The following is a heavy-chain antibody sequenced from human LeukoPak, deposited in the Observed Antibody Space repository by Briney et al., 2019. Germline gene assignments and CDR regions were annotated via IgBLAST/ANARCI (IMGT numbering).Heavy chain of an antibody. Sequence: QSGGSLRLSCAASGFTFSSYWMSWVRQAPGKGLEWVANIKQDGSEKYYVDSVKGRFTISRDNAKNSLYLQMNSLRAEDTAVYYCARDPIVAPPITIFGVGRGSHWYFDLWGRGTLVTVSS. CDR1: GFTFSSYW. J-gene: IGHJ2*01. D-gene: IGHD3-3*01. CDR2: IKQDGSEK. V-gene: IGHV3-7*03. CDR3: ARDPIVAPPITIFGVGRGSHWYFDL.